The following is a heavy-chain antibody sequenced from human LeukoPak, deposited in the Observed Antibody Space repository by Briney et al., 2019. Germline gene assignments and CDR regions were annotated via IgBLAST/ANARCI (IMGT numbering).Heavy chain of an antibody. D-gene: IGHD2/OR15-2a*01. CDR1: GGSISSYY. J-gene: IGHJ5*02. CDR2: IYTSGST. V-gene: IGHV4-4*07. CDR3: ARDLYNWFDP. Sequence: SETLSLTCTVSGGSISSYYWSWIRQPAGKGLEGIGRIYTSGSTNYNPSLTSRVTMSVDTSKNHFSLKLSSVTAADTAVYYCARDLYNWFDPWGQGTLVTVSS.